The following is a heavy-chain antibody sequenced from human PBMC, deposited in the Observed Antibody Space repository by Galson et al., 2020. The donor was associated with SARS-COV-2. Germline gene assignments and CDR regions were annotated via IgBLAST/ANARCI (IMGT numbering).Heavy chain of an antibody. Sequence: ASVTVSCKASGYTFTSYALHWVRQATGQGLAWMGWMNPNRGNTGYAQKSQGRVTMTRNTSISTAYMELSSLRSEDTAVYYCARGRVEMATITGYGMDGWGQGTTVTVSS. J-gene: IGHJ6*02. D-gene: IGHD5-12*01. CDR1: GYTFTSYA. V-gene: IGHV1-8*01. CDR2: MNPNRGNT. CDR3: ARGRVEMATITGYGMDG.